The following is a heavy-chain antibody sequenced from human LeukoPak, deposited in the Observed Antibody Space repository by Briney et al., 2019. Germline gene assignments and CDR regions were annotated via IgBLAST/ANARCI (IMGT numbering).Heavy chain of an antibody. D-gene: IGHD4-23*01. CDR2: MNPNSGNT. Sequence: GASVKVSCKASGYTFTSYDINWVRQATGQGLEWMGWMNPNSGNTGYAQKFQGRVTITRNTSISTAYMELRSLRSDDTAVYYCARRVNYGGTRKLGLYWYFDLWGRGTLVTVSS. CDR1: GYTFTSYD. J-gene: IGHJ2*01. V-gene: IGHV1-8*03. CDR3: ARRVNYGGTRKLGLYWYFDL.